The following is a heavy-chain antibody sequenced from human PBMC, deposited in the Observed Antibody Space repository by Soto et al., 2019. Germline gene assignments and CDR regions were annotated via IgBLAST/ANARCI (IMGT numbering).Heavy chain of an antibody. D-gene: IGHD3-16*01. J-gene: IGHJ6*02. Sequence: QVQLQESGPGLVKPSQTLSLTCSVSGGAINNRDYYWSWSRQHPGRCLEWIGNIFHPGSTDCNPPLMGRLTISIDTSKNEFSLKLTSVTAADTAVYYCARDRPAFKSFGSGMDVWGQGTTVTVFS. CDR3: ARDRPAFKSFGSGMDV. CDR2: IFHPGST. CDR1: GGAINNRDYY. V-gene: IGHV4-31*03.